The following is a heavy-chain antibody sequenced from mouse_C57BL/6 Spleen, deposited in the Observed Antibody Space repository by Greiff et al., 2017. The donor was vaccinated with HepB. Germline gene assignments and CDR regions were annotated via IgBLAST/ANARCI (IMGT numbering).Heavy chain of an antibody. CDR3: ARHEHYGSSYHAMDY. CDR1: GFTFSSYT. Sequence: EVHLVESGGGLVKPGGSLKLSCAASGFTFSSYTMSWVRQTPEKRLEWVATISGGGGNTYYPDSVKGRFTISRDNAKNTLYLQMSSLRSEDTALYYCARHEHYGSSYHAMDYWGQGTSVTVSS. D-gene: IGHD1-1*01. CDR2: ISGGGGNT. J-gene: IGHJ4*01. V-gene: IGHV5-9*01.